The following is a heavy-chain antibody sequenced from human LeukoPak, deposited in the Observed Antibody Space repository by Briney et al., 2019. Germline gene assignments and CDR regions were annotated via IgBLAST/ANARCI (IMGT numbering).Heavy chain of an antibody. J-gene: IGHJ5*02. D-gene: IGHD1-20*01. Sequence: SETLSLTCAVYGGSFSGYYWSWIRQPPGKGLEWIGEINHSGSTYYNPSLKSRVTISVDTSKNQFSLKLSSVTAADTAVYYCARDLSITGENWFDPWGQGTLVTVSS. CDR3: ARDLSITGENWFDP. V-gene: IGHV4-34*09. CDR1: GGSFSGYY. CDR2: INHSGST.